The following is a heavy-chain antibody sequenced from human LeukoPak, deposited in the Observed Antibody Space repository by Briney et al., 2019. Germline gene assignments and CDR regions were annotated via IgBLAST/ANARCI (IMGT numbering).Heavy chain of an antibody. V-gene: IGHV3-30*03. D-gene: IGHD3-3*01. CDR3: ATSGFGVVLDY. Sequence: GGSLRLSCAASGFTFSSYGMHWVRQAPGKGLEWVAVISYDGSNKYYADSVKGRFTISRDNSKNTLYLQMNSLRAEDTAVYYCATSGFGVVLDYWGQGTLVTVSS. CDR2: ISYDGSNK. CDR1: GFTFSSYG. J-gene: IGHJ4*02.